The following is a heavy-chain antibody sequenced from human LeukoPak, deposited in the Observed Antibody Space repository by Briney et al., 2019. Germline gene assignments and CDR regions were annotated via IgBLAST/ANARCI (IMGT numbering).Heavy chain of an antibody. CDR2: ISSSSSTI. J-gene: IGHJ4*02. Sequence: GGSLRLSCAASGFTFSSYSMNWVRQAPGKGLEWVSYISSSSSTIYYADSVKGRFTISRDNSNNTLYLQMNSLRAEDTAVYYCAKDSLRDYYDSSGYYGYWGQGTLVTVSS. CDR3: AKDSLRDYYDSSGYYGY. V-gene: IGHV3-48*01. D-gene: IGHD3-22*01. CDR1: GFTFSSYS.